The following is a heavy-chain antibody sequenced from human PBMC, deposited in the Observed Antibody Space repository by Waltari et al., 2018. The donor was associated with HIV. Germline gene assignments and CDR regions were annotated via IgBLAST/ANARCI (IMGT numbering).Heavy chain of an antibody. V-gene: IGHV1-2*06. J-gene: IGHJ3*01. D-gene: IGHD3-9*01. CDR2: SSPRAGGT. CDR3: ARSYFFEYSDYYSPAFDL. CDR1: GYTSSSYY. Sequence: QEHLIQSGLQVKKPAASVSVSCLASGYTSSSYYMHWLRQSPGEGPDRLGRSSPRAGGTNDVPKFQGRVLMTLNISLNTAYLDLRDLTSGDTAVYFCARSYFFEYSDYYSPAFDLWGQGTTVIVSS.